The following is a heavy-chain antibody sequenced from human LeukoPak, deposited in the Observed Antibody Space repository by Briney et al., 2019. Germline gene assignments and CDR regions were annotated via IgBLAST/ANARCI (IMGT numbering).Heavy chain of an antibody. J-gene: IGHJ6*03. CDR3: ARDRHVPGLYYYYMDV. CDR2: ISSSSATI. V-gene: IGHV3-48*01. D-gene: IGHD6-6*01. CDR1: GFSLSAYN. Sequence: PGGSLRLSCEGSGFSLSAYNMNWVRQAPGKGLESVSYISSSSATIFYADSVKGRFTISRDNAKNSLYLQMNSLRPEDTAVYFYARDRHVPGLYYYYMDVWGKGTTVTVSS.